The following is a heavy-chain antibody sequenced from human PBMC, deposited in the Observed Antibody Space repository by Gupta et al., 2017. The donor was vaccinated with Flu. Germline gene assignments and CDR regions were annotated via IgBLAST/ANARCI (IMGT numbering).Heavy chain of an antibody. CDR1: GFTFSSYS. V-gene: IGHV3-21*01. J-gene: IGHJ4*02. CDR3: ARGGVDYGSGNPGLPHDY. CDR2: VTSSTSYI. D-gene: IGHD3-10*01. Sequence: EVQLVESGGGLVKPGGSLRLSCAASGFTFSSYSMNWVRQAPGKGLEWVSSVTSSTSYIYYADSLKGRFTISRDNAKNSLYLQMNSLRAEDTAVYSCARGGVDYGSGNPGLPHDYWGQGTLVTVSS.